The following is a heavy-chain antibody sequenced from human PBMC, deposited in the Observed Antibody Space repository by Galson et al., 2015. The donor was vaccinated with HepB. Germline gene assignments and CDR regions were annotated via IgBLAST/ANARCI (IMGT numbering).Heavy chain of an antibody. CDR3: ARDGYDYIWGSYRNDY. CDR1: GYTFTSYG. Sequence: SVKVSCKASGYTFTSYGISWVRQAPGQGLEWMGWISAYNGNTKYAQKLQGRVTMTTDTSTSTAYMELRSLRSDDTAVYYCARDGYDYIWGSYRNDYWAREPWSPSPQ. D-gene: IGHD3-16*02. J-gene: IGHJ4*02. V-gene: IGHV1-18*01. CDR2: ISAYNGNT.